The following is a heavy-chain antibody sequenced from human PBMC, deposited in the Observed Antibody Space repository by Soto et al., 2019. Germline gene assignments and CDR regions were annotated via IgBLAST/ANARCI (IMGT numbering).Heavy chain of an antibody. V-gene: IGHV5-51*01. Sequence: PGESLKISCKGSGYHFPSFWIGWVRQVPGKGLEWVGSVYPGDYDTKYSPSFQGHVTISADRSTMTAYLQWSSLKASDTGIYYCARPISGFYWLFEIWGQGTLVTVSS. CDR1: GYHFPSFW. CDR3: ARPISGFYWLFEI. J-gene: IGHJ4*02. CDR2: VYPGDYDT. D-gene: IGHD1-26*01.